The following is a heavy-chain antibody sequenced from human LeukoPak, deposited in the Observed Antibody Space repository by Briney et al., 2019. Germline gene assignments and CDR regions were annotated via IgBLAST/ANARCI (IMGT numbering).Heavy chain of an antibody. Sequence: PGGPLRLSCAASGFTFSSYAMSWVRQAPGKGLEWVSAISGSGGSTYYADSVKGRFTISRDNSKNTLYLQMNSLRAEDTAVYYCAKELGMIVVEGPIDYWGQGTLVTVSS. CDR1: GFTFSSYA. CDR2: ISGSGGST. J-gene: IGHJ4*02. CDR3: AKELGMIVVEGPIDY. V-gene: IGHV3-23*01. D-gene: IGHD3-22*01.